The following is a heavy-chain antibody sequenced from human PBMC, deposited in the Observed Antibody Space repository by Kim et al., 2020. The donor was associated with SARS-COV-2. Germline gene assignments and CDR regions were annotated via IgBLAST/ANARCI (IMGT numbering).Heavy chain of an antibody. V-gene: IGHV6-1*01. CDR3: ARDYYDSSGYYGQARAGGDRSAFDI. CDR1: GDSVSSNSAA. D-gene: IGHD3-22*01. CDR2: TYYRSKWYN. Sequence: SQTLSLTCAISGDSVSSNSAAWNWIRQSPSRGLEWLGRTYYRSKWYNDYAVSVKSRITINPDTSKNQFSLQLNSVTPEDTAVYYCARDYYDSSGYYGQARAGGDRSAFDIWGQGTMVTVSS. J-gene: IGHJ3*02.